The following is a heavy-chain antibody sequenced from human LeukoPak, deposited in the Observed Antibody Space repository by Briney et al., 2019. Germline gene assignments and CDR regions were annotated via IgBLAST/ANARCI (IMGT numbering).Heavy chain of an antibody. CDR1: GGSISSSSYY. J-gene: IGHJ4*02. CDR2: IYYSGST. V-gene: IGHV4-39*07. CDR3: ARALTLVGATRRGFDY. Sequence: NTSETLSLTCTVSGGSISSSSYYWGWIRQPPGKGLEWIESIYYSGSTYYNPSLKSRVTISVDTSKNQFSLKLSSVTAADTAVYYCARALTLVGATRRGFDYWGQGTLVTVSS. D-gene: IGHD1-26*01.